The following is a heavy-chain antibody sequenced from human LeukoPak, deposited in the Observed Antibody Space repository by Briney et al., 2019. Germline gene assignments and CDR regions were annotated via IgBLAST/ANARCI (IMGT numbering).Heavy chain of an antibody. CDR3: AKRGVVIRVILVGFHKEAYYFDS. CDR2: ISGSGGGT. J-gene: IGHJ4*02. Sequence: GGSLRLSCAVSGITLSNYGMSWVRQAPGKGLEWVAGISGSGGGTNYADSVKGRFTISRDNPKNTLYLQMNSLRAEHTAVYFCAKRGVVIRVILVGFHKEAYYFDSWGQGALVTVSS. V-gene: IGHV3-23*01. CDR1: GITLSNYG. D-gene: IGHD3-22*01.